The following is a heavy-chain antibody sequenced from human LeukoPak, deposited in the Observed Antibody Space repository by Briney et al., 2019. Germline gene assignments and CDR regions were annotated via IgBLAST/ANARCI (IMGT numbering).Heavy chain of an antibody. V-gene: IGHV4-59*01. J-gene: IGHJ4*02. CDR2: IYYSGTT. D-gene: IGHD4-11*01. Sequence: PSETLSLTCTVSGGSISSYYWSWIQQPPGKGLEWIGYIYYSGTTNYNPSLKSRVTISVDTSKNQFSLKLSSVTAADTAVYYCARGRPGYSTPFEYWGQGTLVTVSS. CDR1: GGSISSYY. CDR3: ARGRPGYSTPFEY.